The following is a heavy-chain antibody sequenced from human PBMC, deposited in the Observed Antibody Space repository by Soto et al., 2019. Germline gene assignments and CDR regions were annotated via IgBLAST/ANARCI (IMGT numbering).Heavy chain of an antibody. CDR2: IWYDGSNK. D-gene: IGHD6-6*01. CDR3: ARAISIAFSGMDV. V-gene: IGHV3-33*01. Sequence: QVQLVESGGGVVQPGRSLRLSCAEYGFTFSSYGMHWVRQAPGKGLEWVAVIWYDGSNKYYADSVKGRFTISRDNSKNTLYLQMNRLRAEDTAVYYCARAISIAFSGMDVWGQGTTVTVSS. J-gene: IGHJ6*02. CDR1: GFTFSSYG.